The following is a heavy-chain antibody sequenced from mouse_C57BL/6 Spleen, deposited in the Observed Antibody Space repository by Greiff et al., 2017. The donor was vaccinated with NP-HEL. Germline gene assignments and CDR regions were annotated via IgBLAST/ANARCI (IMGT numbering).Heavy chain of an antibody. D-gene: IGHD1-1*01. V-gene: IGHV6-3*01. CDR1: GFTFSNYW. J-gene: IGHJ3*01. Sequence: EVQVVESGGGLVQPGGSMKLSCVASGFTFSNYWMNWVRQSPEKGLEWVAQIRLKSDNYATHYAESVKGRFTISRDDSKSSVYLQMNNLRAEDTGIYYCTGPYYYGSSPAWFAYWGQGTLVTVSA. CDR2: IRLKSDNYAT. CDR3: TGPYYYGSSPAWFAY.